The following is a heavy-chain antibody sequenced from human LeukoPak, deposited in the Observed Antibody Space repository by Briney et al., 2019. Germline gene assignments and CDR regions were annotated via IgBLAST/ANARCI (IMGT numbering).Heavy chain of an antibody. CDR3: ARGTPEPDI. J-gene: IGHJ3*02. CDR1: GFTLSNYS. Sequence: PGGSLRLSCAVSGFTLSNYSMNWVRQAPGRGLEWISYISGSGFTIHYADSVKGRFTISRDNAKNSLYLQMNSLRAEDTAVYYCARGTPEPDIWGQGTMVTVSS. CDR2: ISGSGFTI. V-gene: IGHV3-48*01.